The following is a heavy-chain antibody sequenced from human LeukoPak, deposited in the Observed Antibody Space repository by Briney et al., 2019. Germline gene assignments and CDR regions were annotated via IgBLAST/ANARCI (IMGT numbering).Heavy chain of an antibody. V-gene: IGHV3-33*06. J-gene: IGHJ5*02. D-gene: IGHD4-11*01. CDR2: IWSDATNE. CDR1: GFTLSHFG. Sequence: GTSLRLSCEASGFTLSHFGMDWVRQAPGKGLEWVAVIWSDATNEYYADSVKGQFTISRDNFKRTVSLEMNSLRAEDTAVYYPSKCAQRGFNYSNSLEHWGQGSLVIVSS. CDR3: SKCAQRGFNYSNSLEH.